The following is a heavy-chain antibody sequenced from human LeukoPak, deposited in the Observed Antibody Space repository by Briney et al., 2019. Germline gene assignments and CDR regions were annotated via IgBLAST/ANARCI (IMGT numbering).Heavy chain of an antibody. CDR3: ARDFHSSGPKYYFDY. J-gene: IGHJ4*02. CDR2: ISTSGST. CDR1: GGSISSYY. D-gene: IGHD6-19*01. V-gene: IGHV4-4*07. Sequence: SETLSLTCTVSGGSISSYYWSWIRQPAGKGLEWIGRISTSGSTNYNPSLKSRVTMSVDTSKNQFSLKLSSVTAADPAVYYCARDFHSSGPKYYFDYWGQGTLVTVSS.